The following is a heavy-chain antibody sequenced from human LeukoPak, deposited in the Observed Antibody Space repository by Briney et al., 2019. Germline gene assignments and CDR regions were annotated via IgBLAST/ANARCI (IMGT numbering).Heavy chain of an antibody. J-gene: IGHJ5*02. Sequence: PSETLSLTCAVYVGSFSGYYWSWIRQPPGKGLEWIVEIKHSLSTNYNPSLKSRLTISVDTSKNQFSLKLSSVTAADTAVYYCARSITMVRGVLPWGQGTLVTVSS. CDR3: ARSITMVRGVLP. V-gene: IGHV4-34*01. D-gene: IGHD3-10*01. CDR1: VGSFSGYY. CDR2: IKHSLST.